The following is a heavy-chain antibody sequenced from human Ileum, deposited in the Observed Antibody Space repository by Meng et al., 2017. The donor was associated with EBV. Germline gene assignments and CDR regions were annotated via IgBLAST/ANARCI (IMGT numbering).Heavy chain of an antibody. CDR1: GNAISSNNW. D-gene: IGHD3-16*01. V-gene: IGHV4-4*02. CDR3: ARGSDDVWGI. Sequence: QVAPRDAGTGPGEASGNCSLTCAVSGNAISSNNWWRSVRQSPGKGLGWIAEIHHSGNTTYNPALKSRVTISVDKSENHFSLKLTSVTAADTAGYYCARGSDDVWGIWGQGTLVTVSS. CDR2: IHHSGNT. J-gene: IGHJ4*02.